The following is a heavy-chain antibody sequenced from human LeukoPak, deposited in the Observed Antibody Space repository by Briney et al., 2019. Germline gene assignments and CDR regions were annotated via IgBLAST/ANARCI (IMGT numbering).Heavy chain of an antibody. D-gene: IGHD6-19*01. Sequence: PSETLSLTCAVYGVSFSGYYWSWLRQPPGKGLEWLGEINHSGSTNYNPSLKSRVTISVDTSKNQFSLKLSSVTAADTAVYYCARGLYSSGWYLAPHPKKAGYFDYWGQGTLVTVSS. CDR1: GVSFSGYY. CDR3: ARGLYSSGWYLAPHPKKAGYFDY. CDR2: INHSGST. J-gene: IGHJ4*02. V-gene: IGHV4-34*01.